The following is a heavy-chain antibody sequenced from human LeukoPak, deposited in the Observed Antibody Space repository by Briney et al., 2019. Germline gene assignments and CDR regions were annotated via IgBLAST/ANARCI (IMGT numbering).Heavy chain of an antibody. CDR1: GYTFTSYY. V-gene: IGHV1-46*01. D-gene: IGHD3-3*01. CDR3: ARGYDFWSGYYSEGYCFDY. CDR2: INPSGGST. Sequence: ASVKVSCKASGYTFTSYYMHWVRQAPGQGLEWMGIINPSGGSTSYAQKFQGGVTMTRDTSTSTVYMELSSLRSEDTAVYYCARGYDFWSGYYSEGYCFDYWGQGTLVTVSS. J-gene: IGHJ4*02.